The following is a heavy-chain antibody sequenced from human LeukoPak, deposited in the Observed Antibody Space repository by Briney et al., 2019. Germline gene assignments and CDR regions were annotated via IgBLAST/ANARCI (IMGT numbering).Heavy chain of an antibody. Sequence: GGSLRLSCAASGFTFSNYAMRWVRQAPGKGLEWVSGISGSGDSTYYADSVKGRFTISRDNAKNSLYLQMNSLRSDDTAVYYCVQFELDYWGQGTLVTVSS. V-gene: IGHV3-23*01. CDR1: GFTFSNYA. J-gene: IGHJ4*02. CDR2: ISGSGDST. CDR3: VQFELDY. D-gene: IGHD1-7*01.